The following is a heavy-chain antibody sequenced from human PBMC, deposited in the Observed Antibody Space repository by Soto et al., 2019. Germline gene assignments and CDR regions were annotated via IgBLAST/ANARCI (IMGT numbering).Heavy chain of an antibody. J-gene: IGHJ5*02. CDR2: INLSGTT. CDR3: ARGPTYCGGDCYAGSAFDP. Sequence: QVQLQQWGAGLLKPSETLSLTCAVSGGSFTGYYWSWIRQPPGKGLEWIGEINLSGTTNYNPSLKRRVSMSVVASKNQISLRLQSVTAADTAVYFCARGPTYCGGDCYAGSAFDPWGQGTLVTVSS. CDR1: GGSFTGYY. D-gene: IGHD2-21*02. V-gene: IGHV4-34*01.